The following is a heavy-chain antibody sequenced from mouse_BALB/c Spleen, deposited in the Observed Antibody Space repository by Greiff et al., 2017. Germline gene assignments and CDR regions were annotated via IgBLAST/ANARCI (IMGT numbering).Heavy chain of an antibody. CDR2: IYPGNVNT. Sequence: QVQLKQSGPELVKPGASVRISCKASGYTFTSYYIHWVKQRPGQGLEWIGWIYPGNVNTKYNEKFKGKATLTADKSSSTAYMQLSSLTSEDSAVYFCARGEYGNCVDWFAYWGQGTLVTVSA. CDR3: ARGEYGNCVDWFAY. V-gene: IGHV1S56*01. D-gene: IGHD2-10*02. J-gene: IGHJ3*01. CDR1: GYTFTSYY.